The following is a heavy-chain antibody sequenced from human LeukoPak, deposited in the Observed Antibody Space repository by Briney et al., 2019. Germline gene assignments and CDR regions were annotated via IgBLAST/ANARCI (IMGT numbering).Heavy chain of an antibody. CDR1: GGSISTYY. CDR3: ARDSWGRSYTPGAFDI. V-gene: IGHV4-59*01. J-gene: IGHJ3*02. CDR2: IYYSGST. Sequence: SETLSLTCTVSGGSISTYYWSWIRQPPGKGLEYIGYIYYSGSTNYNPSLKSRVTMSLDTSKNQFSLKLSSVTAADTAVYYCARDSWGRSYTPGAFDIWGQGTMVTASS. D-gene: IGHD1-26*01.